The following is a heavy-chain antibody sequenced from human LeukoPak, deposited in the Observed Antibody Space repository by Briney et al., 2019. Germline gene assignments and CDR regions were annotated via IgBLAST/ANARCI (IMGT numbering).Heavy chain of an antibody. J-gene: IGHJ4*02. CDR1: GFSFSDYT. CDR3: ARPGHGNYGPVGY. V-gene: IGHV3-30*04. D-gene: IGHD3-22*01. CDR2: ISNDGNNK. Sequence: GGTLRLSCAASGFSFSDYTMHWVRQAPGKGLEWVAFISNDGNNKYSADAVKGRFTISRDNSKNTLFLEMGNLRPEDTAVYYCARPGHGNYGPVGYWGQGTLVTVSS.